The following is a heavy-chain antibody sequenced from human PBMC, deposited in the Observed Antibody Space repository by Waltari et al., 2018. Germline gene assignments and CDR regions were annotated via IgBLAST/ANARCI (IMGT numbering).Heavy chain of an antibody. CDR3: ARDSGSGSLHH. D-gene: IGHD3-10*01. V-gene: IGHV1-3*04. CDR1: GYIFTRYA. CDR2: INIGNGNT. J-gene: IGHJ4*02. Sequence: QVQLVQSGAEVKKPGASVQVSCRASGYIFTRYAIPWLRQAPGQRLEWMGWINIGNGNTRYSQRFQDRVSITRDTSASTAYMDLSSLRSEDTAVYYCARDSGSGSLHHWGQGTLVTVSS.